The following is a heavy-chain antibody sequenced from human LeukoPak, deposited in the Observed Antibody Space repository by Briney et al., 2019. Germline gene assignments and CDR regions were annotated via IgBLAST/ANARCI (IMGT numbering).Heavy chain of an antibody. CDR1: GGSISSGDYY. CDR3: ARGSTYYDSSGQVPFDY. CDR2: IYYSGST. Sequence: SETLSLTCTVSGGSISSGDYYWSWIRQPPGKGLEWIGYIYYSGSTYYNPSLKSRVTISVDTSKNQFSLKLSSVTAADTAVYYCARGSTYYDSSGQVPFDYWGQGTLVTVSS. J-gene: IGHJ4*02. V-gene: IGHV4-30-4*01. D-gene: IGHD3-22*01.